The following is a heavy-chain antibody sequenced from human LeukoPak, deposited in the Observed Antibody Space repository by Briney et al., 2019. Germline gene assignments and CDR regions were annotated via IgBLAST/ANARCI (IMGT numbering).Heavy chain of an antibody. V-gene: IGHV4-39*02. J-gene: IGHJ4*02. CDR3: ARDLGQTWGTVTTDLWYFDH. Sequence: SETLSLTCTVSGASIITTNYYWGWIRQPPGKGLEWIGSISYSGNAYYNPSLRSRLSISMDASKNQFSLKVRSVTAADTAVYYCARDLGQTWGTVTTDLWYFDHWGQGTLVPVSS. CDR1: GASIITTNYY. D-gene: IGHD4-11*01. CDR2: ISYSGNA.